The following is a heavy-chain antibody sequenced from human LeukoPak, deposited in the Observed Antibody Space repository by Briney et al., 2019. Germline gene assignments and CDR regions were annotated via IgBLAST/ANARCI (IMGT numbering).Heavy chain of an antibody. D-gene: IGHD6-13*01. Sequence: ASVKVSCKASGYTFTSYEINWVRHATGQGLEWMGWMNPNSGNTGYAQKFQGRVTMTRNTSISTAYMELSSLRSEDTAVYYCARASIAAAGTRVMDVWGKGTTVTVSS. J-gene: IGHJ6*04. CDR1: GYTFTSYE. CDR3: ARASIAAAGTRVMDV. CDR2: MNPNSGNT. V-gene: IGHV1-8*01.